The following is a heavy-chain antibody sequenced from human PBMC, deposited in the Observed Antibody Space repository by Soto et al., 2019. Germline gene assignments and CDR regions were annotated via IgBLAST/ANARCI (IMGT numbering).Heavy chain of an antibody. CDR1: GYTFTSYD. V-gene: IGHV1-8*01. Sequence: QVQLVQSGAEVKKPGASVKVSCKASGYTFTSYDINWVRQATGQGLEWMGWMNPNSGNTGYAQKXXGXXTMTRNTSISTAYMELSSLRSEDTAVYYCARERTRTTSMDVWGQGTTVTVSS. J-gene: IGHJ6*02. CDR3: ARERTRTTSMDV. CDR2: MNPNSGNT. D-gene: IGHD1-1*01.